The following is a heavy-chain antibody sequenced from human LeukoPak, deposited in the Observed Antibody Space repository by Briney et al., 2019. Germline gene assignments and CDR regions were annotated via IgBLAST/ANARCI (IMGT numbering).Heavy chain of an antibody. Sequence: NTSETLSLTCAVYGGSFSGYYWSWIRQPPGKGLEWIGEINHSGSTNYNPSLKSRVTISVDTSKNQFSLKLSSVTAADTAVYYCARVKYSSGWYFDYWGQGTLVTVSS. J-gene: IGHJ4*02. V-gene: IGHV4-34*01. CDR1: GGSFSGYY. CDR3: ARVKYSSGWYFDY. CDR2: INHSGST. D-gene: IGHD6-19*01.